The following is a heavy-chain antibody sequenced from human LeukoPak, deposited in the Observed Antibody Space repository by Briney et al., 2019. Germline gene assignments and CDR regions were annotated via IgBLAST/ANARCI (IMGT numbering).Heavy chain of an antibody. D-gene: IGHD6-13*01. CDR2: ISSSSSYI. CDR3: ARDGYSSSWTY. V-gene: IGHV3-21*01. Sequence: GGSLRLSCAASGFTFSNAWMSWVRQAPGKGLEWVSSISSSSSYIYYADSVKGRFTISRDNAKNSLYLQMNSLRAEDTAVYYCARDGYSSSWTYWGQGTLVTVSS. J-gene: IGHJ4*02. CDR1: GFTFSNAW.